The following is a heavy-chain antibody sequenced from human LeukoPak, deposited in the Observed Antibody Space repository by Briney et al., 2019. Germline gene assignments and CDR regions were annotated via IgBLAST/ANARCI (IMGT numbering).Heavy chain of an antibody. J-gene: IGHJ5*02. CDR2: ISWNSGSI. Sequence: QPGGSLRLSCAASGFTFDDYAMHWVRHAPGKGLEWVSGISWNSGSIGYADSVKGRFTISRDNAKNSLYLQMNSLRAEDTAVYYCVTDADDGFDPWGQGTLVTVSS. CDR3: VTDADDGFDP. CDR1: GFTFDDYA. V-gene: IGHV3-9*01.